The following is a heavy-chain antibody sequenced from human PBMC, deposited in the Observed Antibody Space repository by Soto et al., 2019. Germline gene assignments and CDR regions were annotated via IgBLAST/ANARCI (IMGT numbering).Heavy chain of an antibody. CDR2: TYYRSRWYN. V-gene: IGHV6-1*01. CDR3: AGTTSHHWLYMDV. J-gene: IGHJ6*03. D-gene: IGHD1-1*01. Sequence: SQTPSPTPALSGDNVSGDHASLDLGRLSPSRGLVWLARTYYRSRWYNDYAVSVRSRITVNADTSKNQFSLQLTSVTPEDTAIYFCAGTTSHHWLYMDVWGRGTTVTVSS. CDR1: GDNVSGDHAS.